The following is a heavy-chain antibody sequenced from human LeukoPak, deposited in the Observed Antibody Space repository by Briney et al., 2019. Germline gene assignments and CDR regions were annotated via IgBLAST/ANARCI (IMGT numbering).Heavy chain of an antibody. J-gene: IGHJ4*02. D-gene: IGHD6-19*01. CDR2: MNPNSGNT. CDR1: GYTFTSYD. V-gene: IGHV1-8*01. CDR3: ARVRKKQWLVPEGFDY. Sequence: ASVKVSCKASGYTFTSYDIHWVRQATGQGLEWMGWMNPNSGNTGYAQKFQGRVTMTRNTSISTAYMELSSLRSEDTAVYYCARVRKKQWLVPEGFDYWGQGTLVTVSS.